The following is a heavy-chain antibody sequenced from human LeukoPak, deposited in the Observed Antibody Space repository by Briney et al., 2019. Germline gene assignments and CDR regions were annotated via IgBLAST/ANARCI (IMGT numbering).Heavy chain of an antibody. CDR1: GFTFSNYW. J-gene: IGHJ4*02. Sequence: GGSLRLSCAASGFTFSNYWMHWVRQAPGKGLVWVSGITPDGSSTRYVDSVKGRFTISRDNAKNTLYLQMNSLRTEDTAVYYCARGVVLIATSGNDYWGQGTLVTVSS. V-gene: IGHV3-74*01. CDR2: ITPDGSST. D-gene: IGHD3-16*02. CDR3: ARGVVLIATSGNDY.